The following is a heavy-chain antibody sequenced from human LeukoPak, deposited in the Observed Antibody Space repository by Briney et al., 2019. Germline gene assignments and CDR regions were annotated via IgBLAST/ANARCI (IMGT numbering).Heavy chain of an antibody. V-gene: IGHV1-18*04. CDR2: ISAYNGNT. D-gene: IGHD3-10*01. CDR1: GYTFTGYY. J-gene: IGHJ5*02. Sequence: ASVKVSCKASGYTFTGYYIHWVRHAPGQGLEWMGWISAYNGNTNYAQKLQGRVTMTTDTSTSTAYMELRSLRSDDTAMYYCARDLFSGTGDTWFDPWGQGTLVTVSS. CDR3: ARDLFSGTGDTWFDP.